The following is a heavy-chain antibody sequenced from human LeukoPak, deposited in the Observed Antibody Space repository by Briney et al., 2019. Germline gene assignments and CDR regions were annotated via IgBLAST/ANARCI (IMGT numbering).Heavy chain of an antibody. V-gene: IGHV3-30*02. CDR2: IRYDGSNK. CDR3: AKERSELNTVTTSEDY. D-gene: IGHD4-17*01. Sequence: GGSLRLSCAASGFTFSSYGMHWVRQAPGKGLEWVAFIRYDGSNKYYADSVKGRFTISRDNSKNTLYLQMNSLRAEDTAVYYCAKERSELNTVTTSEDYWGQGTLVTASS. J-gene: IGHJ4*02. CDR1: GFTFSSYG.